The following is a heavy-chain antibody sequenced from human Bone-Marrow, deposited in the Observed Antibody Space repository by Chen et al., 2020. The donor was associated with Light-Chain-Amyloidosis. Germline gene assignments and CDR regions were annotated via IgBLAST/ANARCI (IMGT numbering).Heavy chain of an antibody. Sequence: QVQLQESGPGLVKPWETLSLSCTISGGSISSSSYYGGWVRQPPGEGLEWIGSFLHSGRTYYNPSLKSRVTIPVDTSKSQVSLRLSSVTAADTAVYYCARQSGGLTDIWGHGTLVTVSS. D-gene: IGHD3-9*01. CDR1: GGSISSSSYY. CDR3: ARQSGGLTDI. V-gene: IGHV4-39*01. CDR2: FLHSGRT. J-gene: IGHJ4*01.